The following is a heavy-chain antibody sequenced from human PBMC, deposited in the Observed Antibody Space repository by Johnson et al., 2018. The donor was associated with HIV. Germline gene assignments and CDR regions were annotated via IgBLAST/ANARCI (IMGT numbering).Heavy chain of an antibody. D-gene: IGHD5-18*01. Sequence: QVQLVESGGGVVQPGRSLRLSCAASGFTFSSYGMHWVRQAPGTGLAWVAVISYDGSNKYYADSVKGRFTISRDNSKNTLYLQMNSLRAEDTAVYYCAKDLVDTAMDDAFDIWGQGTMVTVSS. CDR3: AKDLVDTAMDDAFDI. V-gene: IGHV3-30*18. CDR2: ISYDGSNK. CDR1: GFTFSSYG. J-gene: IGHJ3*02.